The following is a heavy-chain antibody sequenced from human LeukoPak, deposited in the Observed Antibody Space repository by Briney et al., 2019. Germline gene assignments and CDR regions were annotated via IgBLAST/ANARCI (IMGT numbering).Heavy chain of an antibody. J-gene: IGHJ5*02. CDR3: ARVGRCSSTSCFDP. CDR1: GYSISSGYY. CDR2: IYHSGST. V-gene: IGHV4-38-2*01. D-gene: IGHD2-2*01. Sequence: PSETLSLTCAVSGYSISSGYYWGWIRQPPGNGLEWIGSIYHSGSTYYNPSLKSRVTISVDTSKNQFSLKLSSVTAADTAVYYCARVGRCSSTSCFDPWGQGTLVTVSS.